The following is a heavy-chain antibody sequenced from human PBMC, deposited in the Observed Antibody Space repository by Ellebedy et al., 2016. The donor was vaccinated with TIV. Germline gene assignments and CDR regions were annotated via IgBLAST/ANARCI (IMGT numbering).Heavy chain of an antibody. D-gene: IGHD3-10*01. J-gene: IGHJ6*02. CDR1: GGTFSSYA. CDR2: IIPIFGTA. CDR3: ARDPVRVRGNYGMDV. V-gene: IGHV1-69*13. Sequence: SVKVSXKASGGTFSSYAISWVRQAPGQGLEWMGGIIPIFGTANYAQKFQGRVTITADESTSTAYMELSSLRSEDTAVYYCARDPVRVRGNYGMDVWGQGTTVTVSS.